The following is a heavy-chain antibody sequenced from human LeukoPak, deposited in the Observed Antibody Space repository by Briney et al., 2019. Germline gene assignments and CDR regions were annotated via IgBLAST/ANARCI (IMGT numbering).Heavy chain of an antibody. D-gene: IGHD5-18*01. CDR3: AREDTVMDDAFDI. V-gene: IGHV4-39*01. J-gene: IGHJ3*02. CDR1: GGPISSSSSD. Sequence: SETLSLTCTVSGGPISSSSSDWGWLRQPPGMGLEWIERVYYRGSTYYNPSLKSRVTVSIDTSKNQFSVKLTSATAADTAIYYCAREDTVMDDAFDIWGQGTAVTVSS. CDR2: VYYRGST.